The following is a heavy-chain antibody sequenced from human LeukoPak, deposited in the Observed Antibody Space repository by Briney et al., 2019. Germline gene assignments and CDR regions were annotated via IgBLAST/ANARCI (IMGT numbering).Heavy chain of an antibody. J-gene: IGHJ2*01. Sequence: SETLSLTCTVSGCSISSGYYWGWIRQPPGKGLEWIGSISHSGSPYYNPSLKSRVTISVHTSKNQFSLKLSSVTAADTAVYYCARDPVVPATSMQFDWYFDLWGRGTLVTVSS. D-gene: IGHD2-21*02. CDR3: ARDPVVPATSMQFDWYFDL. V-gene: IGHV4-38-2*02. CDR2: ISHSGSP. CDR1: GCSISSGYY.